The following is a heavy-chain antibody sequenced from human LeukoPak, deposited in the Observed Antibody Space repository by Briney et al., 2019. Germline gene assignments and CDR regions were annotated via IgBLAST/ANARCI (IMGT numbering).Heavy chain of an antibody. CDR2: IYYSGST. CDR1: GGSISSYY. CDR3: ARAGGPFDY. Sequence: SETLSLXCTVSGGSISSYYWSWIRQPPGKELEWIGYIYYSGSTNYNPSLKSRVTISVDTSKNQFSLKLSSVTAADTAVYYCARAGGPFDYWGQGTLVTVSS. D-gene: IGHD2-8*02. V-gene: IGHV4-59*01. J-gene: IGHJ4*02.